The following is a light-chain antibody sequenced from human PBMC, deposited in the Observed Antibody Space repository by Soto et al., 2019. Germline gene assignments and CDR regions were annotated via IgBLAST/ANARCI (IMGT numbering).Light chain of an antibody. CDR1: QSVSSN. CDR3: QQYDNWPRT. J-gene: IGKJ1*01. V-gene: IGKV3-15*01. CDR2: GAS. Sequence: DIVMTQTPATLSVSQGEKATLSCRASQSVSSNLAWYQQKPGQAPRLLIYGASTRATGIPARFSGSGSGTEFTLTIGVLQSEDFAVYYCQQYDNWPRTFGQGTKVDIK.